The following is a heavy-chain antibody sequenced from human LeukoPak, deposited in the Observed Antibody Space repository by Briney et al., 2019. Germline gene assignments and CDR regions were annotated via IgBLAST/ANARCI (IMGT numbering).Heavy chain of an antibody. CDR1: GYTFTDYY. D-gene: IGHD5-24*01. CDR3: ARGRDGDY. J-gene: IGHJ4*02. Sequence: ASVRVSCKTSGYTFTDYYMHWVRQAPGQGLQWMGWINPKSGATNYAQNFQGRVTMTGDTSLSTPYVEMNRVTPDDTAVYYCARGRDGDYWGQGTLVSVS. CDR2: INPKSGAT. V-gene: IGHV1-2*02.